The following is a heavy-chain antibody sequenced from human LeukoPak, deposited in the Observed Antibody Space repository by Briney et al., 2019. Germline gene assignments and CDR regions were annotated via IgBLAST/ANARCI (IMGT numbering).Heavy chain of an antibody. J-gene: IGHJ4*02. Sequence: GGSLRLSCAASGFSVSSHWMTWVRQAPGKGLEWVASISQHGGEKYYVDSVKGRCTISRDNDKKLLYLQMNSLRAEDAALYYCAKDQPEAYFDYWGQGTLVTVSS. CDR1: GFSVSSHW. CDR3: AKDQPEAYFDY. CDR2: ISQHGGEK. V-gene: IGHV3-7*04. D-gene: IGHD1-14*01.